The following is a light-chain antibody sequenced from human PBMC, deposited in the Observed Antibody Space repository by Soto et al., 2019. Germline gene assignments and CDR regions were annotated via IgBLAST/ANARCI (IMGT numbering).Light chain of an antibody. V-gene: IGKV3-11*01. CDR1: QSVSDY. CDR3: QQRSKLPRT. J-gene: IGKJ4*01. CDR2: GAS. Sequence: EITLTQSPGTLSLSPGERATLSCTASQSVSDYLAWYQQKAGQPPRVLIYGASNRATDIPARFSGSGSGTDFTLTISRLEPEDSAVYYCQQRSKLPRTFGGGTRAEIK.